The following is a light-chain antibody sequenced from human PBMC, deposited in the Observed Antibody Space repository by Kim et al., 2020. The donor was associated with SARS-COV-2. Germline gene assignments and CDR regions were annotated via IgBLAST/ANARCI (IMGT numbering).Light chain of an antibody. CDR3: HQDYDIPYT. Sequence: PGDRASLSCRARQTVTTTPLSWYKQKPGRPPRLLIYGASTRATGIPPRFIGSGSGTDFTLTIRSLQPEDFAVYYCHQDYDIPYTFGRGTKLEIK. CDR2: GAS. CDR1: QTVTTTP. V-gene: IGKV3D-7*01. J-gene: IGKJ2*01.